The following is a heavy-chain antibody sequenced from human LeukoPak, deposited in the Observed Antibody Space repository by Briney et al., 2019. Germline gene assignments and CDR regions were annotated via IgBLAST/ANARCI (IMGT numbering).Heavy chain of an antibody. J-gene: IGHJ3*02. Sequence: SETLSLTCTVSGGSVSRSDYYWTWIGQPPGKALAYLGYIYHSRITYYNPSLKSRVTISVDTSKNQFSLKLNSVTAADTDVYYCARDLTLAPEAQDAFDIWGQGTMVTVSS. CDR2: IYHSRIT. CDR1: GGSVSRSDYY. CDR3: ARDLTLAPEAQDAFDI. D-gene: IGHD3-10*01. V-gene: IGHV4-30-4*01.